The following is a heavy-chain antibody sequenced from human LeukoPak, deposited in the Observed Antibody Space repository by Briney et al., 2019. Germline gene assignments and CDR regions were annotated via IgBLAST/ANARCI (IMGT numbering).Heavy chain of an antibody. V-gene: IGHV1-46*01. CDR3: ARGRDSYGIDY. Sequence: ASVEVSCKASGYTFTSYYIHWVRQAPGQGLEWMGIINPSGGSRSYAQKFQGRVTMTRDTSTSTVYMELSSLRSEDTAVYYCARGRDSYGIDYWGQGTLVTVSS. D-gene: IGHD5-18*01. CDR2: INPSGGSR. J-gene: IGHJ4*02. CDR1: GYTFTSYY.